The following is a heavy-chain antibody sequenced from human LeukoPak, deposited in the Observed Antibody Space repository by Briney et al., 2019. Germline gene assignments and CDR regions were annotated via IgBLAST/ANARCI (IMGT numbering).Heavy chain of an antibody. CDR2: ICGSSSYI. J-gene: IGHJ4*02. CDR3: ARERADGISSDYFDY. CDR1: GFTFSSYA. Sequence: GWAVTLSCLACGFTFSSYAMNWVRQAPGKGREWVSSICGSSSYISYADSVKGRFNISRDNTKNSLFLQMPSLRAEDTAVYYSARERADGISSDYFDYWGQGALLTVSS. D-gene: IGHD3-22*01. V-gene: IGHV3-21*01.